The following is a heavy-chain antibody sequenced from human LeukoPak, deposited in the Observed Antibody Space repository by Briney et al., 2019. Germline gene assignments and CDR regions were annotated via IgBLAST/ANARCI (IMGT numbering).Heavy chain of an antibody. Sequence: GGSLRLSCTASGFAFDEHGMSWIRQVPGKGLEWVSGINWSGGSTGYADPLRGRFTISRDNARNSLYLQMDSLRAEDTALYYCARAPITSPFYFDSWGQGTLVTVSS. D-gene: IGHD2-2*01. CDR3: ARAPITSPFYFDS. V-gene: IGHV3-20*04. CDR2: INWSGGST. J-gene: IGHJ4*02. CDR1: GFAFDEHG.